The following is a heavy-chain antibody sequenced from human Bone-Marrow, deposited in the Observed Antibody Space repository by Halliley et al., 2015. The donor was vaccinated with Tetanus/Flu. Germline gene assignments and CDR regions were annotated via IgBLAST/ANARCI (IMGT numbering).Heavy chain of an antibody. Sequence: SLRLSCAASGFIFSNFAMTWVRLIPGKGLEWVASINGRGNTPYLADSVKGRFTVSRANANNSLFLQMNSVGVGDTAIYFCAKDRGEGRIYFDSWGPGTPVTVSS. CDR2: INGRGNTP. D-gene: IGHD2-21*01. CDR3: AKDRGEGRIYFDS. V-gene: IGHV3-23*01. CDR1: GFIFSNFA. J-gene: IGHJ4*02.